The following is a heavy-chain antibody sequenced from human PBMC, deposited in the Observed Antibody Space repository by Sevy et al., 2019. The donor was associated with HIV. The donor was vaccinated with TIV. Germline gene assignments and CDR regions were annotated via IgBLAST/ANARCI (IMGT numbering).Heavy chain of an antibody. V-gene: IGHV3-33*01. CDR2: IWYDGSYK. J-gene: IGHJ4*02. Sequence: GGSLRLSCTASGFIFSTYGIHWVRQAPGKGLEWVAVIWYDGSYKYYADSVKGRFTISRDNSKNTVYLQMNSLIAEETAVYYCARDKLPPVMITMVRGALSYYFDYWGQGTLVTVSS. CDR1: GFIFSTYG. CDR3: ARDKLPPVMITMVRGALSYYFDY. D-gene: IGHD3-10*01.